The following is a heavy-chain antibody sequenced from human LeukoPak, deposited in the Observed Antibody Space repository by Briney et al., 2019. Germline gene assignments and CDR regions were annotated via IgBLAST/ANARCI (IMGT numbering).Heavy chain of an antibody. V-gene: IGHV4-39*07. CDR3: ARDIDDVGALLDF. Sequence: PSETLSLTCTISDDSISSNRYFWAWIRQPPGGGLEWIASINYNWSTYYNPSLKSRLTISIDTAKRQFSLKLTSVTAADTALYYCARDIDDVGALLDFWGQEPWSPSPQ. CDR1: DDSISSNRYF. CDR2: INYNWST. J-gene: IGHJ4*01. D-gene: IGHD1-26*01.